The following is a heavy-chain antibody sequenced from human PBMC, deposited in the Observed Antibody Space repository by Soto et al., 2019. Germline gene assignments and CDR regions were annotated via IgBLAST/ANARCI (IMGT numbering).Heavy chain of an antibody. CDR3: AKDREPYSRSWPYY. J-gene: IGHJ4*02. CDR1: GFTFFSFG. V-gene: IGHV3-30*18. Sequence: GGSLRLSCTASGFTFFSFGMHWVRQAPGKGLEWVTLISHDGTKKYYADSVKGRFTISRDNSKNTLYLQMNSLRVEDTAVYYCAKDREPYSRSWPYYWGQGTLVTVSS. D-gene: IGHD6-13*01. CDR2: ISHDGTKK.